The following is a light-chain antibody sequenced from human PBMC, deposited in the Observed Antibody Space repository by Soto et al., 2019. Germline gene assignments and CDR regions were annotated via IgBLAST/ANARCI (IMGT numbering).Light chain of an antibody. CDR2: DVN. CDR1: SSDVGGYHY. Sequence: SALTQPRSVSGSPGQSVTLSCTGTSSDVGGYHYVSWYQHHPGKAPKIIIYDVNKRPSGVPDRFSGSKSGNTASLTISGLQSEDEADYYCCSYAGSYTLVFGGGTKVTVL. V-gene: IGLV2-11*01. CDR3: CSYAGSYTLV. J-gene: IGLJ2*01.